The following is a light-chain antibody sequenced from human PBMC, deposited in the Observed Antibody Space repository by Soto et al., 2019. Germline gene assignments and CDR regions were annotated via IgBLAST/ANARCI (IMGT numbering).Light chain of an antibody. Sequence: QAVVTQEPSFSVSPGRTITLTCGLSSGSVSTSYYPSWYQQTPGQAPRTLIYSTNTRSSGVPDRFSGSILGNKAALTITGAQADDEYDYYCVLYMGRGTWVFGGGTKVTVL. CDR2: STN. CDR1: SGSVSTSYY. V-gene: IGLV8-61*01. J-gene: IGLJ3*02. CDR3: VLYMGRGTWV.